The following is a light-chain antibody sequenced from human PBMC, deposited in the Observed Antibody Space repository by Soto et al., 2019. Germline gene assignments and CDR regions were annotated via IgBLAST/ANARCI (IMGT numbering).Light chain of an antibody. CDR2: LGS. CDR1: QSVLYTSNNKNY. CDR3: MQALQTPWT. J-gene: IGKJ1*01. Sequence: DIVMTQSPDSLAVSLGERATINCKSSQSVLYTSNNKNYIAWYLQKPGQSPQLLIYLGSNRAPGVPDRLSGSGSGTDFTLKISRVEAGDVGVYYCMQALQTPWTFGQGTKVDIK. V-gene: IGKV2-28*01.